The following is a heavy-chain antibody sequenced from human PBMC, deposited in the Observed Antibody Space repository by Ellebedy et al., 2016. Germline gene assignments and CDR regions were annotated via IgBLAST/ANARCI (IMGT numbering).Heavy chain of an antibody. D-gene: IGHD2-2*01. V-gene: IGHV1-8*01. J-gene: IGHJ6*03. Sequence: ASVKVSXKASGYTFTSYDINWVRQATGQGLEWMGWMNPNSGNTGYAQKFQGRVTMTRNTSISTAYMELSSLRSEDTAVYYCARGRGSTRGAYYYYMDVWGKGTTVTVSS. CDR2: MNPNSGNT. CDR1: GYTFTSYD. CDR3: ARGRGSTRGAYYYYMDV.